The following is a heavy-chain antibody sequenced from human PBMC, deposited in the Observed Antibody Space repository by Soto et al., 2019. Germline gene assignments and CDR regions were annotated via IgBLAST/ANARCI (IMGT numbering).Heavy chain of an antibody. CDR1: GGSFSGYY. D-gene: IGHD3-16*01. Sequence: SETLSLTCAVYGGSFSGYYWSWIRQPPGKGLEWIGEINHSGSTNYNPSLKSRVTISVDTSKNRFSLKLSSVTAADTAVYYCARDTRFADYVWGSYFDYYYGMDVWGQGTTVTVSS. J-gene: IGHJ6*02. CDR2: INHSGST. V-gene: IGHV4-34*01. CDR3: ARDTRFADYVWGSYFDYYYGMDV.